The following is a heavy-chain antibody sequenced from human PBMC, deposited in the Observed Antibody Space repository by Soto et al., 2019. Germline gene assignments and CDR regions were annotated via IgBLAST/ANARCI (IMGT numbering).Heavy chain of an antibody. J-gene: IGHJ4*02. CDR3: ARDQSEIWRILLLPASFLY. D-gene: IGHD2-2*01. Sequence: GASVKVSFKASGGTFSSYAISWVRQAPGQGLEWMGGIIPIFGTANYAQKFQGRVTITADESTSTAYMELTRLRSEDTAVYYCARDQSEIWRILLLPASFLYSGQATLVTLSS. CDR1: GGTFSSYA. CDR2: IIPIFGTA. V-gene: IGHV1-69*13.